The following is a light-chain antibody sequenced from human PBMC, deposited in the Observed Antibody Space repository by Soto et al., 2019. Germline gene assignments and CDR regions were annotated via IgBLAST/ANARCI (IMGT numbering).Light chain of an antibody. J-gene: IGLJ2*01. CDR1: SSNIGSDT. CDR2: TSN. V-gene: IGLV1-44*01. CDR3: AAWDDSLNGVV. Sequence: QSVLTQPPSASGTPGQRVAISCSGSSSNIGSDTVNWYQHLPGTAPKLLIHTSNQRPSGVPDRFSGSRSGTSASLAISRLQSEDEADYYCAAWDDSLNGVVFGGGTKVTVL.